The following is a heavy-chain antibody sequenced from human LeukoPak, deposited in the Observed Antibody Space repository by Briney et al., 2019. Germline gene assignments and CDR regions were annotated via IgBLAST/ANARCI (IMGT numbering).Heavy chain of an antibody. D-gene: IGHD2-15*01. CDR1: GFTFSSYA. CDR3: AKISGNCSGGSCYY. V-gene: IGHV3-23*01. Sequence: QPGGSLRLSCAASGFTFSSYAMNWVRQAPGKGLEWVSAISGNGGSTYYADSVKGRFTISRDNSKNTLYLQMNSLRAEDTAVYYCAKISGNCSGGSCYYWGQGTLVTVSS. CDR2: ISGNGGST. J-gene: IGHJ4*02.